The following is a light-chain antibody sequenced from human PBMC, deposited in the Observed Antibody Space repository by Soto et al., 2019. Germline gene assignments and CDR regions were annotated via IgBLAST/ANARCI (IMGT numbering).Light chain of an antibody. CDR3: QSFDSSLNSRV. Sequence: QSVLTQPPSVSGAPGQRVTISCTGNSSNIGAGYGVHWYQQLPGTAPKLLIYGNKNRPSGVSDRFSGSKSGTSASLAITGLQAQDEADYFCQSFDSSLNSRVFGGGTKLTVL. V-gene: IGLV1-40*01. J-gene: IGLJ3*02. CDR1: SSNIGAGYG. CDR2: GNK.